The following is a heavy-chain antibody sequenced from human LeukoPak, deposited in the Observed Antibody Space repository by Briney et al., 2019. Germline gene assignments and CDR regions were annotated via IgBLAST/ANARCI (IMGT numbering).Heavy chain of an antibody. CDR3: ARGRYYYGMDV. CDR1: GGSFSGYY. CDR2: INHSGST. V-gene: IGHV4-34*01. J-gene: IGHJ6*02. Sequence: SETLSLTCAVYGGSFSGYYWSWIRRPPGKGLEWIGEINHSGSTNYNPSLKSRVTISVDTSKNQFSLKLSSVTAADTAVYYCARGRYYYGMDVWGQGTTVTVSS.